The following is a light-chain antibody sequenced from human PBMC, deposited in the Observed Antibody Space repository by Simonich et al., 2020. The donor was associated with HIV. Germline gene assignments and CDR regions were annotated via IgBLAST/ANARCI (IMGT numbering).Light chain of an antibody. J-gene: IGKJ4*01. Sequence: EIVMTQSPATLSVSPGERAPLSCRASQSVSSNLAWYQQRPGQAPSLLIYAASTRATGIPARFSGSGSGTEFTLTISSMQSEDFAVYYCQQHNNWPLTFGGGTKVEIK. V-gene: IGKV3-15*01. CDR1: QSVSSN. CDR3: QQHNNWPLT. CDR2: AAS.